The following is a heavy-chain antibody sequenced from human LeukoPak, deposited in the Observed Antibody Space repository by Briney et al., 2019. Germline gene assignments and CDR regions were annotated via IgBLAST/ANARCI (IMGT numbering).Heavy chain of an antibody. Sequence: SGGSLRLSCAASGFTFSDYAMSWVRQAPGKGLEWFSGITDSGGDTYYADYVKGRFTISRDNSKNTLELQMNSLRVEDTAVYYCAKYCSSTSCSLYAFDVWGQGTVVTVSS. CDR2: ITDSGGDT. CDR1: GFTFSDYA. CDR3: AKYCSSTSCSLYAFDV. V-gene: IGHV3-23*01. J-gene: IGHJ3*01. D-gene: IGHD2-2*01.